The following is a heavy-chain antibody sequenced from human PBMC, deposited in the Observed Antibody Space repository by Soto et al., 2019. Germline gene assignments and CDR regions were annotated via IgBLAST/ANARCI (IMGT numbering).Heavy chain of an antibody. V-gene: IGHV1-46*01. Sequence: QVHLVQSGAEVKKPGASVKVSCKGIGYSFTSHYMHWVRQAPGQGLEWMGTIHPGGINIAYAQKFQGRVTMTKDTSTSTVYMELTSMTSVDTAVYYCARDQSWPVVLWWFDPWGQGTLVTVSS. CDR2: IHPGGINI. CDR1: GYSFTSHY. D-gene: IGHD6-6*01. J-gene: IGHJ5*02. CDR3: ARDQSWPVVLWWFDP.